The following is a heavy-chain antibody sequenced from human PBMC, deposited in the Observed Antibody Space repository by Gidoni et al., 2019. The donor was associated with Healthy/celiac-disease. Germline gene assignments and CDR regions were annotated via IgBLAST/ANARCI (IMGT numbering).Heavy chain of an antibody. CDR3: AKDPVRAAAGRVANYYFDY. CDR2: ISGSGGST. Sequence: EVQLLESGGGLVQPGGSLRLSCAASGFTFSSYAMSWVRQAPGKGLEWVSAISGSGGSTYYADSVKGRFTISRDNSKNTLYLQMNSLRAEDTAVYYCAKDPVRAAAGRVANYYFDYWGQGTLVTVSS. D-gene: IGHD6-13*01. J-gene: IGHJ4*02. CDR1: GFTFSSYA. V-gene: IGHV3-23*01.